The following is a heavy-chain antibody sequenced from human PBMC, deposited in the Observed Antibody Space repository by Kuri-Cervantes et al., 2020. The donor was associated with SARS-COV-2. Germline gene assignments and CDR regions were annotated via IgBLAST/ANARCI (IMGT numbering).Heavy chain of an antibody. V-gene: IGHV3-21*01. CDR3: ATVSDYYDSSGYFLDFDY. J-gene: IGHJ4*02. Sequence: GGSLRLSCAASGFTFSSYSMNWVRQAPGKGLEWVSSISSSSSYIYYADSVKGRFTISRVNAKNSLYLQMNSLRAEDTAVYYCATVSDYYDSSGYFLDFDYWGQGTLVTVSS. CDR2: ISSSSSYI. CDR1: GFTFSSYS. D-gene: IGHD3-22*01.